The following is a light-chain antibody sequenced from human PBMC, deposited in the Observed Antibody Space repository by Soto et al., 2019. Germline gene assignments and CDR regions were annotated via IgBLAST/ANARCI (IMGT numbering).Light chain of an antibody. V-gene: IGKV3-11*01. CDR3: QQSQYWPPIT. J-gene: IGKJ5*01. CDR1: LSMSTH. CDR2: GAS. Sequence: EIVFTHAPFTLYLSLLERANLSLIASLSMSTHLAWYQKKPGQAPRLLIYGASTRATGIPARFSGSGSGTDFTLTIRSLEPEDFAIYYCQQSQYWPPITCGKGQRRAI.